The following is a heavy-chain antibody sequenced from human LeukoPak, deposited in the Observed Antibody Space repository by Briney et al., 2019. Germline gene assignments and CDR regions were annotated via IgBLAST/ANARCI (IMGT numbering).Heavy chain of an antibody. CDR3: ARDNEWLRGNYYYYYGMDV. CDR2: TYYRSKWYN. J-gene: IGHJ6*02. CDR1: GDSVSSNSAA. V-gene: IGHV6-1*01. D-gene: IGHD5-12*01. Sequence: SQTLSLTCAISGDSVSSNSAAWNWIRQSPSRGLERLGRTYYRSKWYNDYAVSVKSRITINPDTSKNQFSLQLNSVTPEDTAVYYCARDNEWLRGNYYYYYGMDVWGQGTTVTVSS.